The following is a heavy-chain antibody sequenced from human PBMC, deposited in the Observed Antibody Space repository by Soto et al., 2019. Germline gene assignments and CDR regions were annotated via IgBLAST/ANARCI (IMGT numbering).Heavy chain of an antibody. V-gene: IGHV3-74*01. CDR2: MNGDGNTI. J-gene: IGHJ4*02. Sequence: EVQLVESGGDLVQPGGSLRLSCAASGFTFSNYWVHWVRQAPGKGLVWVSRMNGDGNTINYADSVKGRFTISRDIAKNTVFLQMNSLRAEDTAVYYCASAMSASGWHWWGQGNLVTVSS. CDR3: ASAMSASGWHW. D-gene: IGHD6-19*01. CDR1: GFTFSNYW.